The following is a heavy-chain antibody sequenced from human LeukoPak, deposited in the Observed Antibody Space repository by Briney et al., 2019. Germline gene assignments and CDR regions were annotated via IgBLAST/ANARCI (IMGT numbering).Heavy chain of an antibody. D-gene: IGHD1-1*01. Sequence: GGSLRLSCAASGFTFSNAWMSWVRQAPGKGLEWVGRIKTKTEGGTTVYAAPVKGRFTISRDDSKNTLYLQMNSLKTEDTAVYYCTTDERVDDYFDYWGQGTLVTVSS. CDR2: IKTKTEGGTT. V-gene: IGHV3-15*01. CDR3: TTDERVDDYFDY. CDR1: GFTFSNAW. J-gene: IGHJ4*02.